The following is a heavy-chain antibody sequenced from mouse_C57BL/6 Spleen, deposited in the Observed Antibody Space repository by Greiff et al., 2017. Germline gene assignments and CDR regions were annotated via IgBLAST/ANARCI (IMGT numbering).Heavy chain of an antibody. V-gene: IGHV1-81*01. D-gene: IGHD1-2*01. Sequence: VQLQQSGAELARPGASVKLSCKASGYTFTSYGISWVKQRTGQGLEWIGEIYPRSGNTYYNEKFKGQATLTADKSSSTAYMELRSLTSEDSAVXFCAKGYYGSYYFDYWGQGTTLTVSS. CDR3: AKGYYGSYYFDY. CDR2: IYPRSGNT. CDR1: GYTFTSYG. J-gene: IGHJ2*01.